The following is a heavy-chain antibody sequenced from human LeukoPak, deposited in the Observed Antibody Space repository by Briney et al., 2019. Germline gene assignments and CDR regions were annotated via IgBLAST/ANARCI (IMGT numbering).Heavy chain of an antibody. CDR1: GGSISSSSYY. D-gene: IGHD4-17*01. CDR3: ASDYGDYGAWFDP. V-gene: IGHV4-39*01. Sequence: SETLSLTCTVSGGSISSSSYYWGWIRQPPGKGLEWIGSIYYSGSTYYNPSLKSRVTISVDTSKNQFSLELSSVTAADTAVYYCASDYGDYGAWFDPWGQGTLVTVSS. J-gene: IGHJ5*02. CDR2: IYYSGST.